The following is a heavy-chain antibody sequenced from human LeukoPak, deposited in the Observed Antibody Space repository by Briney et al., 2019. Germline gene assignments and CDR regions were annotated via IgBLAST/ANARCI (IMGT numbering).Heavy chain of an antibody. V-gene: IGHV1-2*02. CDR2: INPNSGGT. Sequence: ASVKVSCEASGYTFTGYYMHWVRQAPGQGLEWMGWINPNSGGTNYAQKFQGRVTMTRDTSISTAYMELSRLRSDDTAVYYCARAVGCSGGSCHNMFDPWGQGTLVTVSS. J-gene: IGHJ5*02. D-gene: IGHD2-15*01. CDR3: ARAVGCSGGSCHNMFDP. CDR1: GYTFTGYY.